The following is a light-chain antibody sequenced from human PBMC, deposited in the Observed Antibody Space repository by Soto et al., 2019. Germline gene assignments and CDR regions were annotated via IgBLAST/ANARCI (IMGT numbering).Light chain of an antibody. J-gene: IGKJ4*01. CDR2: GAS. CDR3: QHYGSLVLT. V-gene: IGKV3-20*01. Sequence: EIVLTQSPGTLSFSPGERATLSCRASQSVSSTYLAWYQQKPGQAPRLLIYGASSRATGIQDRFIGSGSGTDFTLTISRLEPEDFAVYYCQHYGSLVLTFGGGTKVEI. CDR1: QSVSSTY.